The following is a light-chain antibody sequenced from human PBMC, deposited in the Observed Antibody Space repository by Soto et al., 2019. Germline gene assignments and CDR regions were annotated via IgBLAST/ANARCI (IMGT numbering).Light chain of an antibody. Sequence: DIQMTQSPSPLSASVGHRVTIPCRARQSISSCLAWYQHKPGQAPKLLIYKASSLESGVQSRFSGSGSGTEFPLTISSVQPDDFATHWGQQYNRLYTCGGGTKLEI. CDR2: KAS. CDR3: QQYNRLYT. CDR1: QSISSC. V-gene: IGKV1-5*03. J-gene: IGKJ2*01.